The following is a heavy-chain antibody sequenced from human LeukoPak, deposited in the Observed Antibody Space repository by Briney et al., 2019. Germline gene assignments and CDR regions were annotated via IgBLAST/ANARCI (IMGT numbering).Heavy chain of an antibody. V-gene: IGHV3-30*03. CDR1: GFTFSSYG. J-gene: IGHJ4*02. CDR3: ASGGYDSSGYYLTPFDY. Sequence: GGSLRLSCAASGFTFSSYGMHWVRQAPGKGLEWVAVISYDGSNKYYADSVKGRFTISRDNSKNTLYLQMNSLRSEDTAVYYCASGGYDSSGYYLTPFDYWGQGTLVTVSS. D-gene: IGHD3-22*01. CDR2: ISYDGSNK.